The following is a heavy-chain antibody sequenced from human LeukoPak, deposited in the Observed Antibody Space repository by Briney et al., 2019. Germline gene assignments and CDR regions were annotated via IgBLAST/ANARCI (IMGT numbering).Heavy chain of an antibody. Sequence: ASVKVSCKASGFTFINSAVQWVRQARGQRLEWIGWIVVGSGNTNYAQKFQERVTFTRDMSTSTAYMELSSLRSEDTAVYYCASARGSDLDSMIVDPWGQGTLVTVSS. CDR2: IVVGSGNT. J-gene: IGHJ5*02. CDR1: GFTFINSA. D-gene: IGHD3-22*01. V-gene: IGHV1-58*01. CDR3: ASARGSDLDSMIVDP.